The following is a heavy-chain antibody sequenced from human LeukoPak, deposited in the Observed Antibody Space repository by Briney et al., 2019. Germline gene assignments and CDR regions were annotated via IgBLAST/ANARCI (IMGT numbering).Heavy chain of an antibody. CDR1: GDSVSNNRAT. CDR2: TYHGSKWYN. J-gene: IGHJ4*02. Sequence: SRTLSLTCGISGDSVSNNRATWNWIRQSPSRGLEWLGRTYHGSKWYNDYAVSVKSRLTINPDTSKNQFSLQLDSVTPEDTAVYYCARGGYGMTVAQFDYWGQGNRLTVSS. CDR3: ARGGYGMTVAQFDY. D-gene: IGHD6-19*01. V-gene: IGHV6-1*01.